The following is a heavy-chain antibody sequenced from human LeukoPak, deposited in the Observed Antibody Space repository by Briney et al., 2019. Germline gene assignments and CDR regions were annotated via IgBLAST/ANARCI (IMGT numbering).Heavy chain of an antibody. V-gene: IGHV3-48*01. J-gene: IGHJ4*02. Sequence: PGGSLRFSCAASGFSFRDYNVNWVRQPPGKGLEWVSYISRDSNIIYYADSVKGRFTISRDNAKNSVSLHMNSLRAEDTAVYYCARAYDANTYGYVYWGRGTLVTVSS. CDR2: ISRDSNII. CDR1: GFSFRDYN. CDR3: ARAYDANTYGYVY. D-gene: IGHD5-18*01.